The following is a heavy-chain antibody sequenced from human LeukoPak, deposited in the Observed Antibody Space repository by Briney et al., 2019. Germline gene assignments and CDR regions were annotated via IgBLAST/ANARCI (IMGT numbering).Heavy chain of an antibody. CDR3: ARDSGYDLPPDY. CDR2: ISSSSYI. CDR1: GFTFSSYS. Sequence: KSGGSLRLSCAASGFTFSSYSMNWVRQAPGKGLEWVSSISSSSYIYYADSVKGRFTISRDNAKNSLYLQMNSLRAEDTAVYYCARDSGYDLPPDYWGQGTLVTVSS. V-gene: IGHV3-21*01. J-gene: IGHJ4*02. D-gene: IGHD5-12*01.